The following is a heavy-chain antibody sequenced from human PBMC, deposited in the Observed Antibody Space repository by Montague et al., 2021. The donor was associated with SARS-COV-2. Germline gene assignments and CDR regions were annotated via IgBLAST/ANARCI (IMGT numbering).Heavy chain of an antibody. J-gene: IGHJ4*01. D-gene: IGHD4-23*01. CDR1: GGSFLFSS. CDR3: ARWDPQTWTLIGLRGKSASDY. CDR2: LPPRGTT. V-gene: IGHV4-34*01. Sequence: SETLSLTCAAYGGSFLFSSFPFLLPSPWPGLAWLAALPPRGTTHYNFNPSLRSRVTISVDTSKSPFSLKLSSVTAADTGVYYCARWDPQTWTLIGLRGKSASDYWGQGTMGTVSS.